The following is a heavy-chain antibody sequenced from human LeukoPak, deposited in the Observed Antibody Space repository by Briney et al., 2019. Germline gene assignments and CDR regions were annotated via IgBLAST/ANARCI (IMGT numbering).Heavy chain of an antibody. V-gene: IGHV4-59*11. CDR3: ARANYYGSGSYISRGQIFDY. J-gene: IGHJ4*02. CDR2: IYYSGST. D-gene: IGHD3-10*01. Sequence: SETLSLTCTVSGGSISSHYWSWIRQPPGKGLEWIGYIYYSGSTNYNPSLKSRVTISVDTSKNQFSLKLSSVTAADTAVYYCARANYYGSGSYISRGQIFDYWGQGTLVTVSS. CDR1: GGSISSHY.